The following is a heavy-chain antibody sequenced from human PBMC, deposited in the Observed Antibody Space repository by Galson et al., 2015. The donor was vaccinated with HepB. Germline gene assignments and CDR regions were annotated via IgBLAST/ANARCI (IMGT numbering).Heavy chain of an antibody. V-gene: IGHV3-53*01. J-gene: IGHJ5*02. D-gene: IGHD3-22*01. CDR1: GFTVSSDY. Sequence: SLRLSCAASGFTVSSDYMSWVRQAPGKGLEWVSVIYSGGSTYYADSVKGRFTISRDDSKNTLYLQMNSLRAEDTAVYYCARGVDYDSSGYYYITWGQGTLVTVSS. CDR2: IYSGGST. CDR3: ARGVDYDSSGYYYIT.